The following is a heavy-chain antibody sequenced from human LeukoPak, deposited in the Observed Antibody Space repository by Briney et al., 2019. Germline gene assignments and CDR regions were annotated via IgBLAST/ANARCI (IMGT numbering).Heavy chain of an antibody. Sequence: GGSLRLSCAASGFTFSSYSMNWVRQAPGKGLEWVSSISSSSSYIYYADSVKGRFTISRDNAKNSLYLQMNSLRAEDTAVYYCARPVWFGELGYYYYGMDVWGQGTTVTVSS. D-gene: IGHD3-10*01. V-gene: IGHV3-21*01. J-gene: IGHJ6*02. CDR3: ARPVWFGELGYYYYGMDV. CDR1: GFTFSSYS. CDR2: ISSSSSYI.